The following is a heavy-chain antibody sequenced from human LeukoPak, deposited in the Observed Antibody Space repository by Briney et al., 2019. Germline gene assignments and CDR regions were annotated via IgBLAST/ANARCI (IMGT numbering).Heavy chain of an antibody. D-gene: IGHD2/OR15-2a*01. CDR1: GFTFNNYP. CDR3: TTGELGGKY. CDR2: ISSSSSSI. Sequence: GRSLRLSCAASGFTFNNYPMHWVRQAPGKGLEWISYISSSSSSIYYADSVKGRFTISRDNAKKSLYLQMNSLRDEDTAVYYCTTGELGGKYWGQGTLVTVSS. J-gene: IGHJ4*02. V-gene: IGHV3-48*02.